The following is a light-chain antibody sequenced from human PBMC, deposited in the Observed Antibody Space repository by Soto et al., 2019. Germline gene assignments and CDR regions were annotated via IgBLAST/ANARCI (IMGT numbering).Light chain of an antibody. CDR1: QSLRSS. CDR3: QQYKKWLRT. Sequence: ETMMKQSPDTLSVYPGERATLSCRASQSLRSSLAWDQQKPGQAPRLLIYDASTRATGIPARCSGSWSGTAFTLTISGLQSDDFAVYYCQQYKKWLRTFCHGTKVDIK. V-gene: IGKV3-15*01. CDR2: DAS. J-gene: IGKJ1*01.